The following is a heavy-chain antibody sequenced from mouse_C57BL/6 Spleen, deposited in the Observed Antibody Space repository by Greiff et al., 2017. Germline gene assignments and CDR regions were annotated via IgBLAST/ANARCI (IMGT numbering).Heavy chain of an antibody. V-gene: IGHV1-26*01. Sequence: EVQLQQSGPELVKPGASVKISCTASGYTFTDFYMNWVKQSHGKSLEWIGDINPNNGGTSYNQKFKGKATLTVDKSSSTAYREIRSLTSEDSAGYYCARVRNGSSPFYWYFAVWGTGTTVTVSS. CDR2: INPNNGGT. CDR1: GYTFTDFY. CDR3: ARVRNGSSPFYWYFAV. D-gene: IGHD1-1*01. J-gene: IGHJ1*03.